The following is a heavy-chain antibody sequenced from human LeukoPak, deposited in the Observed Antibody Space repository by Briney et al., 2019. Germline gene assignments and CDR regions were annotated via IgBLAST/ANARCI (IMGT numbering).Heavy chain of an antibody. CDR2: MNPNSGNT. Sequence: ASVNVSCKASGYTFTSYDINWVRQATGQGLEWMGWMNPNSGNTGYAQKFQGRVTMTRNTSISTAYMELRSLRSEDTAVYYCARDSEVRRNLWHYWGQGTLVTVSS. CDR3: ARDSEVRRNLWHY. CDR1: GYTFTSYD. D-gene: IGHD3-10*01. V-gene: IGHV1-8*01. J-gene: IGHJ4*02.